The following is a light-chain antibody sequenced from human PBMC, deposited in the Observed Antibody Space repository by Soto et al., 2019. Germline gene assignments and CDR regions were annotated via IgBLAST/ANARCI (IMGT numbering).Light chain of an antibody. V-gene: IGLV8-61*01. Sequence: QTVVTQEPSVSVSPGRTVTLTCGLSSGSVSTSYYTSWYQQTPGQAPRTLIYSTNTRSSGVPDRFSGSILGNKAALTITGAQADDDSDYYCVLYMGSGIWVFGGGTKLTVL. CDR2: STN. CDR1: SGSVSTSYY. J-gene: IGLJ3*02. CDR3: VLYMGSGIWV.